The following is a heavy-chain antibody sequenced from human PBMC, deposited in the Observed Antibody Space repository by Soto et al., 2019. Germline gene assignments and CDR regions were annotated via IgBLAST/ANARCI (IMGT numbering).Heavy chain of an antibody. D-gene: IGHD3-10*01. Sequence: QLLQSGGGLVQPGGSLTLSCAASGFTFGTTDMSLVRQAPGAGLEWVSTIDGSGGITYYADSVKGRFPISSDNSRNPVYLQMNSLRGDDTVLYYCVKNSGWFNPWGQGALVPVSS. J-gene: IGHJ5*02. CDR2: IDGSGGIT. CDR3: VKNSGWFNP. CDR1: GFTFGTTD. V-gene: IGHV3-23*01.